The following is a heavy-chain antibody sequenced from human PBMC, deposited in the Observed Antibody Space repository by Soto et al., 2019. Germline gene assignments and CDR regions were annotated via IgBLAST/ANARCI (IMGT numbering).Heavy chain of an antibody. J-gene: IGHJ4*02. CDR1: GYTFTGYY. CDR3: ASNSGYGAVDY. CDR2: ISAYNGNT. V-gene: IGHV1-18*04. Sequence: ASVKVSCKASGYTFTGYYMHWVRQAPGQGLEWMGWISAYNGNTNYAQKLQGRVTMTTDTSTSTAYMELRSLRSDDTAVYYCASNSGYGAVDYWGQGTLVTVSS. D-gene: IGHD5-12*01.